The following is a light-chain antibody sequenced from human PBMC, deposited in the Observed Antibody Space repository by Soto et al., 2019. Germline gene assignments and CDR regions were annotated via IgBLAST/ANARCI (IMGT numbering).Light chain of an antibody. J-gene: IGLJ3*02. CDR2: DVS. CDR3: CSYAGSYSWV. V-gene: IGLV2-11*01. Sequence: QSALTLPRSVSGSPGQSVTISCTGTSSDVGAYNYVSWYQHHPGKAPKVMIYDVSERPSGVPDRFSGSKSDNKASLTSSGLQAEYAAYYYFCSYAGSYSWVFGRGTKLTVL. CDR1: SSDVGAYNY.